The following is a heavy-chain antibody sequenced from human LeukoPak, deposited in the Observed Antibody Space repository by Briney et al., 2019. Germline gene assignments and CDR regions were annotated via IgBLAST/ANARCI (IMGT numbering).Heavy chain of an antibody. J-gene: IGHJ4*02. D-gene: IGHD3-22*01. V-gene: IGHV3-23*01. Sequence: GGSLRLSCAASGFTFSSYAMSWVRQAPGKGLEWVSVISGSGGSTYYADSMKGRFTISRDNSKNTLYLQMNSLRAEDTALYFCAKRDYYDSSGYSPLFDNWGQGILVTVSS. CDR2: ISGSGGST. CDR3: AKRDYYDSSGYSPLFDN. CDR1: GFTFSSYA.